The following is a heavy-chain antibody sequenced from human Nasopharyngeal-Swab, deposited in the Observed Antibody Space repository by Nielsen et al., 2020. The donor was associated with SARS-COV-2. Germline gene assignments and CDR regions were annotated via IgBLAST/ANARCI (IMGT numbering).Heavy chain of an antibody. CDR3: ARRTVAYRGGDCYSVAFDI. V-gene: IGHV1-69*06. CDR2: IIPIFGTA. CDR1: GGTFSSYA. J-gene: IGHJ3*02. Sequence: SVKVSCKASGGTFSSYAISWVRQAPGQGLEWMGGIIPIFGTANYAQKFQGRVTITADKSTSTAYMELSSLRSEDTAVYYCARRTVAYRGGDCYSVAFDIWGQGTMVTRLL. D-gene: IGHD2-21*01.